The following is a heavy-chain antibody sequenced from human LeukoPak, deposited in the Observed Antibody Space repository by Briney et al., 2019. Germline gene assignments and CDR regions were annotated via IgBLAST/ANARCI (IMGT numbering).Heavy chain of an antibody. CDR2: IRSDGSDT. V-gene: IGHV3-74*01. CDR3: ARDFGQWQLNGGYYFDY. D-gene: IGHD1-26*01. Sequence: GGSLRLSCAASGFTFSDTWMHWVRQAPGKGLVWVSRIRSDGSDTRYAESVKGRFTISRDNAKNTLYLQMNSLRAEDTAVYYCARDFGQWQLNGGYYFDYWGQGTLVTVSS. J-gene: IGHJ4*02. CDR1: GFTFSDTW.